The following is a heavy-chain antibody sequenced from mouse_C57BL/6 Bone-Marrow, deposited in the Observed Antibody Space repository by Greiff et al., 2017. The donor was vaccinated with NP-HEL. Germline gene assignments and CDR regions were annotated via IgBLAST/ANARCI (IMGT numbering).Heavy chain of an antibody. CDR1: GYTFTSYG. V-gene: IGHV1-81*01. CDR3: AYYSNWGKN. J-gene: IGHJ2*01. CDR2: IYPRSGNT. D-gene: IGHD2-5*01. Sequence: VQLQQSGAELARPGASVKLSCKASGYTFTSYGISWVKQRTGQGLEWIGEIYPRSGNTYYNEKFKGKATLTADKSSSTAYMELRSLTSEDSAVYFCAYYSNWGKNWGQGTTLTVSS.